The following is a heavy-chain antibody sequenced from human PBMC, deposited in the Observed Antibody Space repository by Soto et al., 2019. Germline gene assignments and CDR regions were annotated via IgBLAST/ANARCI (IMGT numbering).Heavy chain of an antibody. CDR3: ARDHDPFSYYFDY. CDR2: IIPLLGEV. J-gene: IGHJ4*02. CDR1: GGAFSSYP. Sequence: QVQLVQSGAEVKKPGSSVKVSCKASGGAFSSYPISWVRQVPGQGPEWMGRIIPLLGEVSYAQMFQGRVTITADKSTSTAYMELSRLRSEDTAVYYCARDHDPFSYYFDYWGQGTLVTVSS. V-gene: IGHV1-69*04.